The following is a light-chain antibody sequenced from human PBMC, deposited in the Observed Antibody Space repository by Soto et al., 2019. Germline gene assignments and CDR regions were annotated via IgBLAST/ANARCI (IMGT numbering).Light chain of an antibody. V-gene: IGLV8-61*01. Sequence: QAVVTQEPSFSVSPGRTVTLTCGLSSGSASTSYNPSWYQQTPGQAPRTLIYNTNTRSSGVPDRFSGSILGNKAALTITGAQADDESDYYCVLYMGSGIWVFGGGTKLTVL. J-gene: IGLJ3*02. CDR2: NTN. CDR1: SGSASTSYN. CDR3: VLYMGSGIWV.